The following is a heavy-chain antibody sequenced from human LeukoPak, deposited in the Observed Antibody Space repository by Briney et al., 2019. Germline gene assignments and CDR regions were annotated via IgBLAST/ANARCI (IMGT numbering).Heavy chain of an antibody. CDR3: AKDQESGSHDY. Sequence: GGSLRLSCVASGFTFSSYSMNWVRQAPGEGLEWVSYISSLSGTINYADSVKGRFIISRDNAKNSMFLQMNSLRAEDTAVYYCAKDQESGSHDYWGQGTLVTVSS. V-gene: IGHV3-48*01. D-gene: IGHD1-26*01. CDR2: ISSLSGTI. CDR1: GFTFSSYS. J-gene: IGHJ4*02.